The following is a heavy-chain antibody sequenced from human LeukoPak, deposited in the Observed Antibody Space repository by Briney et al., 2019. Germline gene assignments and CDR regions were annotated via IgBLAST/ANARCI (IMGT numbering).Heavy chain of an antibody. Sequence: SGGPLRLSCAASGFTFNNYAMSWVRQAPGKGLQWVSAISGSGGSTYYADSVKGRFTISRDNSKNTLFLQMNSLKAEDTAVYYCAEDMKAAWYFDYWGQGTLVTVSS. V-gene: IGHV3-23*01. D-gene: IGHD2-15*01. J-gene: IGHJ4*02. CDR2: ISGSGGST. CDR1: GFTFNNYA. CDR3: AEDMKAAWYFDY.